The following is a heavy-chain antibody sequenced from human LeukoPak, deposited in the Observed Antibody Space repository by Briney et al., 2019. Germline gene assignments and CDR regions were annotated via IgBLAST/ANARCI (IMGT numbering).Heavy chain of an antibody. J-gene: IGHJ3*02. CDR3: ARDALRDDAFDI. V-gene: IGHV3-21*04. Sequence: GGSLRLSCTASGFTFTKHHMNWVRQAPGKGLEWVSSISSSSVYIHYADSVKGRFTISRGSSKNSVYLQMNSLRAEDTAFYYCARDALRDDAFDIWGQGTLVTVSS. CDR1: GFTFTKHH. CDR2: ISSSSVYI.